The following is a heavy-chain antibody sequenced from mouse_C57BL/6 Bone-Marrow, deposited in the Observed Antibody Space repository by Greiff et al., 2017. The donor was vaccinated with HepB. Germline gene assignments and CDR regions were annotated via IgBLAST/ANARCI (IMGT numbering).Heavy chain of an antibody. CDR3: AREDYAMDY. CDR2: IDPSDSYT. V-gene: IGHV1-69*01. Sequence: VKQSCKASVYTFTCYWMHWVTQRPGQGLEWIGEIDPSDSYTNYNQEFKGKSTLTVDKSSSTAYMQLSSLTSEDSAVYYCAREDYAMDYWGQGTSVTVSS. J-gene: IGHJ4*01. CDR1: VYTFTCYW.